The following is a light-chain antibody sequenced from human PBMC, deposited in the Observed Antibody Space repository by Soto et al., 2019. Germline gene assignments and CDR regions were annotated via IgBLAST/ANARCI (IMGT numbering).Light chain of an antibody. CDR1: NSDVGGYNY. CDR3: SSYTSSSTNV. Sequence: QSALTQPASVSGSPGQSITISCTGTNSDVGGYNYVSWYQQHPGKAPKLIIYDVSNRPSGVSNRFSGSKSGNTASLTISGLQAEDEADYYCSSYTSSSTNVFGTGTKVTVL. V-gene: IGLV2-14*01. J-gene: IGLJ1*01. CDR2: DVS.